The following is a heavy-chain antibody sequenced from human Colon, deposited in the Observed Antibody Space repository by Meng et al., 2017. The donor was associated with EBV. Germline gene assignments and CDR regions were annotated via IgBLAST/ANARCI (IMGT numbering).Heavy chain of an antibody. D-gene: IGHD5-24*01. V-gene: IGHV7-4-1*02. CDR1: VYPIPHYS. J-gene: IGHJ4*02. CDR2: INTNTRNT. Sequence: NPAASVSFCCDGYVYPIPHYSMYWVARVPRQGLEWVGWINTNTRNTTYAQGFTGLYVFALDTSIRTAYLQISSLKAADSAVYYCSRDDGQMATNPFDYWGQGTLVTVSS. CDR3: SRDDGQMATNPFDY.